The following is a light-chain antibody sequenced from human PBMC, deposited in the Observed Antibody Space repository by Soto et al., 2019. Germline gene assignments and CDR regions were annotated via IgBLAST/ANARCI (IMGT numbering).Light chain of an antibody. CDR2: EVS. CDR1: SSDVGGYNY. J-gene: IGLJ1*01. CDR3: SSHRSGNTYV. Sequence: ALTQPASVSGSPGQSITISCTGTSSDVGGYNYVSWYQQHPGKAPKLMIYEVSNRPSGVSNRFSGSKSGNTASLTISGLQAEDEADYYCSSHRSGNTYVFGTGTKVTVL. V-gene: IGLV2-14*01.